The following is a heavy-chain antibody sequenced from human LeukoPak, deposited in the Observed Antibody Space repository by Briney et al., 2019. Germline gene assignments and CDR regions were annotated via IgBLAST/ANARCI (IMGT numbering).Heavy chain of an antibody. CDR1: GGSFSGYY. V-gene: IGHV4-34*01. Sequence: TSESLSLTCAVYGGSFSGYYWSWIRQPPGKGLEWIGEINHSGSTNYDPSLKSRVTISVDTSKNQFSLKLSSVTAAATAVYYCARVLAVAGIYYYYYYYTDVCGKGTTVTVSS. CDR3: ARVLAVAGIYYYYYYYTDV. CDR2: INHSGST. J-gene: IGHJ6*03. D-gene: IGHD6-19*01.